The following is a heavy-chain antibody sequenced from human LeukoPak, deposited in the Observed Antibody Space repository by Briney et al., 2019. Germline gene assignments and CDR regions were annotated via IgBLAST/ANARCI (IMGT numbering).Heavy chain of an antibody. CDR1: GGTFSSYA. J-gene: IGHJ6*02. V-gene: IGHV1-69*04. Sequence: GASVKVSCKASGGTFSSYAISWVRQAPGQGLEWMGRIIPILGIANYAQKFQGRVTITADKSTSTAYMELSSLRSEDTAVYYCARHVGAAYYYYYGMDVWGQGTTVTVSS. D-gene: IGHD4-17*01. CDR3: ARHVGAAYYYYYGMDV. CDR2: IIPILGIA.